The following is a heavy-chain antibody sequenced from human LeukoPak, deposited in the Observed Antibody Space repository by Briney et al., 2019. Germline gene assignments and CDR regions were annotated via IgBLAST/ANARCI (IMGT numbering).Heavy chain of an antibody. CDR2: ICISGSDK. Sequence: GTSLRLSCAATGLTFRNYAMHWVRQARGGRVAWVSVICISGSDKHYAASVKGRFTISRDAAKNSLYLQLGSLTVEDTAVYFCARGNYDFAYDPWGQGTLVTVSS. J-gene: IGHJ5*02. CDR1: GLTFRNYA. V-gene: IGHV3-33*01. D-gene: IGHD3-3*01. CDR3: ARGNYDFAYDP.